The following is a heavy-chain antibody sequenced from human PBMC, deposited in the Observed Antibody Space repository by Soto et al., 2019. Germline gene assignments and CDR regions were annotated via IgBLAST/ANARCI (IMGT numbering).Heavy chain of an antibody. V-gene: IGHV3-23*01. CDR1: GFTFSSYA. D-gene: IGHD6-13*01. Sequence: HPGGSLRLSCAASGFTFSSYAMSWVRQAPGKGLEWVSAISGSGGSTYYADSVKGRFTISRDNSKNTLYLQMNSLRAEDTAVYYCARAIRTSSSWFDYWGQGTLVTVSS. CDR3: ARAIRTSSSWFDY. CDR2: ISGSGGST. J-gene: IGHJ4*02.